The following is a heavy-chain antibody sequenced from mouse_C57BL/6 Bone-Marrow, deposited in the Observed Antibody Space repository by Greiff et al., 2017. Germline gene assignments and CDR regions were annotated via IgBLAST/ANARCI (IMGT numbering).Heavy chain of an antibody. CDR1: GFTFSSYA. CDR3: ARGLTTRFDY. Sequence: EVMLVESGGGLVKPGGSLKLSCAASGFTFSSYAMSWVRQTPEKRLEWVATISDGGSYTYYPDNVKGRFTISRDNAKNNLYLQMSHLKSEDTSMYYCARGLTTRFDYWGQGTTLTVSS. V-gene: IGHV5-4*03. CDR2: ISDGGSYT. J-gene: IGHJ2*01. D-gene: IGHD2-1*01.